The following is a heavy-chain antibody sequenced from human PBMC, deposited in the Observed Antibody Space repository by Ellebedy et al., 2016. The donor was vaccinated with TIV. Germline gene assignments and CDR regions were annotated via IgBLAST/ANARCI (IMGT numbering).Heavy chain of an antibody. CDR1: GFAFSSYA. CDR3: AREIFLWSLGNYYYGMDV. V-gene: IGHV3-48*04. D-gene: IGHD3-10*01. Sequence: GGSLRLXXAASGFAFSSYAMHWVRQAPGKGLAWVSYIGSSSTTIYYADSVKGRFTVSRDNAKNSLYLQLNSLSADDTAVYYCAREIFLWSLGNYYYGMDVWGHGTTVIVSS. CDR2: IGSSSTTI. J-gene: IGHJ6*02.